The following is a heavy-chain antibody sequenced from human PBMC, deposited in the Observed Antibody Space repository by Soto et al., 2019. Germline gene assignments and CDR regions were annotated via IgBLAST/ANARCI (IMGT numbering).Heavy chain of an antibody. Sequence: ESGGGLVQPGGSLRLSCAASGFTLSRYWMSWVRQAPGKELEWVANIKEDGSEKYYVDSVKGRFTISRDNAKNSLYLQMNSLRAEDTAVYYCARSLGWRDAFDIWGQGTMVIVSS. CDR3: ARSLGWRDAFDI. CDR2: IKEDGSEK. V-gene: IGHV3-7*01. CDR1: GFTLSRYW. D-gene: IGHD2-15*01. J-gene: IGHJ3*02.